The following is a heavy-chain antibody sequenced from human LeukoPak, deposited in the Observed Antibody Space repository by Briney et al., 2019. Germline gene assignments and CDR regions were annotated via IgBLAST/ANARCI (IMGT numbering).Heavy chain of an antibody. CDR2: IIPIFGTA. J-gene: IGHJ4*02. CDR1: GGTFSSYA. CDR3: ASYYYDSSGTFDY. V-gene: IGHV1-69*01. D-gene: IGHD3-22*01. Sequence: SVKVSCKASGGTFSSYAISWVRQAPGQGLEWMGGIIPIFGTANYAQKFQGRVTITADESTSTAYMELSSLRSEDTAVYYCASYYYDSSGTFDYWGQGTLVTVSS.